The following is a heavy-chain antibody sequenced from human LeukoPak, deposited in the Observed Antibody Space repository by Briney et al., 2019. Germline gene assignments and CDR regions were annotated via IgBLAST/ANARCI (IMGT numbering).Heavy chain of an antibody. CDR3: ARGHTYYFDSSGYPHYSDY. Sequence: PGGSLRLSCRASGFTFSGYWMSWVRQAPGKGLEWVAHIKQDGIEKYYVDSVKGRFTISRDNAKNSLYLQMNSLRADDSAVYYCARGHTYYFDSSGYPHYSDYWGQGTLVTVSS. D-gene: IGHD3-22*01. V-gene: IGHV3-7*01. J-gene: IGHJ4*02. CDR1: GFTFSGYW. CDR2: IKQDGIEK.